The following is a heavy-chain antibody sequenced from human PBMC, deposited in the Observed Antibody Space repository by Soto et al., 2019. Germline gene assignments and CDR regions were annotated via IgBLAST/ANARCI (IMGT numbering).Heavy chain of an antibody. D-gene: IGHD3-3*01. J-gene: IGHJ5*02. CDR3: ARFSLEKDGICRVRSVLELWRKRTFDP. Sequence: CVSTHPGKGLEWISFLSSSSITIFYADSVKGRFTISRDHAKNALYLRMTSLKDDDTAVYFCARFSLEKDGICRVRSVLELWRKRTFDP. CDR2: LSSSSITI. V-gene: IGHV3-48*02.